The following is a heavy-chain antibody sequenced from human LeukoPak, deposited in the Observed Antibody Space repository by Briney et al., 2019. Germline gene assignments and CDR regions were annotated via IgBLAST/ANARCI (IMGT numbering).Heavy chain of an antibody. J-gene: IGHJ4*02. Sequence: GASVKVSCKASGYTFTSYAMHWVRQAPGQRLEWMGWINAGNGNTKYSQEFQGRVTITRDTSASTAYMELRSLRSDDTAVYYCARLSRGMMSDYWGQGTLVTVPS. V-gene: IGHV1-3*01. CDR1: GYTFTSYA. CDR3: ARLSRGMMSDY. CDR2: INAGNGNT. D-gene: IGHD2-15*01.